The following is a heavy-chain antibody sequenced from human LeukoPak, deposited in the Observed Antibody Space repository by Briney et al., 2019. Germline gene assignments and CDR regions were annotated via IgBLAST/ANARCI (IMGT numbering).Heavy chain of an antibody. CDR3: ARSRGILRFLEWLSGPPYYFDY. J-gene: IGHJ4*02. D-gene: IGHD3-3*01. CDR1: GYTFTSYD. Sequence: RASVKVSCKASGYTFTSYDINWVRQATGQGLEWMGWMNPNSGNTGYAQKFQGRVTMTRNTSISTAYMELSSLRSEDTAVYYCARSRGILRFLEWLSGPPYYFDYWGQGTLVTVSS. V-gene: IGHV1-8*01. CDR2: MNPNSGNT.